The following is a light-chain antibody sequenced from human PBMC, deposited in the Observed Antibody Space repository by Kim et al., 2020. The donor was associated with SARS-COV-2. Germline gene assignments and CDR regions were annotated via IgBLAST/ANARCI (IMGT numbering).Light chain of an antibody. J-gene: IGLJ3*02. CDR2: QDS. V-gene: IGLV3-1*01. CDR1: KLGDKY. CDR3: QAWDSSTAV. Sequence: SVSPGQTASITCSGDKLGDKYACWYQQKPGQSPVLVIYQDSKRPSGIPERFSGSNSGNTATLNISGTQSMNEANYYCQAWDSSTAVFGGETQLTVL.